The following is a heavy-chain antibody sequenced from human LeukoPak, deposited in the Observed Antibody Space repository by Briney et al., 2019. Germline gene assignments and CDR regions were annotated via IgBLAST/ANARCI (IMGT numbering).Heavy chain of an antibody. CDR2: ISSGGSTI. CDR3: ARVVVVGATTH. Sequence: GGSLRLSCAASGFTFSSYEMNWVRQAPGKGLEWVSYISSGGSTIYYADSVKGRFTISRDNAKNSLYLQMNSLRAEDTAVYYCARVVVVGATTHWGQGTLVSVSS. D-gene: IGHD1-26*01. J-gene: IGHJ4*02. CDR1: GFTFSSYE. V-gene: IGHV3-48*03.